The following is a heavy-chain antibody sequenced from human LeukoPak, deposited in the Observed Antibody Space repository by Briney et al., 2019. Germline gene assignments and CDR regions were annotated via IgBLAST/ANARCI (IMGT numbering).Heavy chain of an antibody. V-gene: IGHV4-61*02. CDR2: IYTTSGST. Sequence: SETLSLTCTVSGDSINSKSYYWTWIRQPAGKGLEWIGRIYTTSGSTNYNPSLKSRVLISMDTSKNHISLRLNSVTAADMAVYYCARVEAQWVASHWFDPWGQGAQVTVSS. J-gene: IGHJ5*02. CDR3: ARVEAQWVASHWFDP. CDR1: GDSINSKSYY. D-gene: IGHD6-19*01.